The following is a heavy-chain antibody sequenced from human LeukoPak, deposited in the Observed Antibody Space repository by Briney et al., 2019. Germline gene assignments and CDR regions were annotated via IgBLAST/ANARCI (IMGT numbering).Heavy chain of an antibody. V-gene: IGHV3-23*01. CDR3: AKGTIFGVEYNWFDP. CDR1: GFTFSSYA. D-gene: IGHD3-3*01. Sequence: GGSLRLSCAASGFTFSSYAMSWVRQAPGKGLEWVSAISGSGGSTYYADSVKGRFTISRDNSKNTLYLQMNSLRAEDTAVYYCAKGTIFGVEYNWFDPGGQGTLVTVSS. CDR2: ISGSGGST. J-gene: IGHJ5*02.